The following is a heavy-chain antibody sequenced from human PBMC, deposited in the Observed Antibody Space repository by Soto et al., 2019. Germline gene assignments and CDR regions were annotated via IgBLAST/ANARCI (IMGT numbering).Heavy chain of an antibody. CDR1: GYTFTSYG. CDR3: ARVLGVFPPRGEHDILTGYPLTIGDFDI. D-gene: IGHD3-9*01. V-gene: IGHV1-18*01. Sequence: QVQLVQSGAEVKKPGASVKVSCKASGYTFTSYGISWVRQAPGQGLEWMGWISAYNGNTNYAQKLQGRVTMTTDTSTSTAYMELRSLRSDDTAVYYCARVLGVFPPRGEHDILTGYPLTIGDFDIWGQGTMVTVSS. J-gene: IGHJ3*02. CDR2: ISAYNGNT.